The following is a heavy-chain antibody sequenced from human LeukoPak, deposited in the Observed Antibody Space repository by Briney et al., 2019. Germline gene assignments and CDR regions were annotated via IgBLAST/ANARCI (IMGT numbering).Heavy chain of an antibody. J-gene: IGHJ4*02. CDR2: ISSSGSTI. CDR1: GFTFSDYY. V-gene: IGHV3-11*01. CDR3: ARRYSPSIEYYFDY. Sequence: GGSLRLSCAPSGFTFSDYYMSWIRQAPGKGLDRLSYISSSGSTIYYADSVKGRFTISRDNAKNSLYLQMNSLRAEDTAVYYCARRYSPSIEYYFDYWGQGTLVTVSS. D-gene: IGHD2-15*01.